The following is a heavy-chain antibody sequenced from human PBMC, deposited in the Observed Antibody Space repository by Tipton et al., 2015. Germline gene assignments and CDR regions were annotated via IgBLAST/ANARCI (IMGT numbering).Heavy chain of an antibody. Sequence: TLSLTCTVSGGSIRTSDDYWSWIRQHPGKGLEWIGHIYKSGSTHYTPSLKSRVSISVDMSRNQFSLNVTSVTAADTAIYYCARMLTAFGVADNWFDFWGKGILVTVSS. CDR1: GGSIRTSDDY. D-gene: IGHD3-3*01. J-gene: IGHJ5*01. CDR2: IYKSGST. CDR3: ARMLTAFGVADNWFDF. V-gene: IGHV4-31*03.